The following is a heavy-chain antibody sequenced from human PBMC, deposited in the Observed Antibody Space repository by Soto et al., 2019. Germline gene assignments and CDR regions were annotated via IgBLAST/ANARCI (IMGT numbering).Heavy chain of an antibody. J-gene: IGHJ4*02. CDR2: ISGSGGST. CDR1: GFTFTSYT. CDR3: AKWGRDGYNSVYFDY. V-gene: IGHV3-23*01. D-gene: IGHD5-12*01. Sequence: GGSLRLSCTASGFTFTSYTMSWVRQAPGKGLEWVSAISGSGGSTYYADSVKGRFTISRDNSKNTLYLQMNSLRAEDTAVYYCAKWGRDGYNSVYFDYWGQGALVTVSS.